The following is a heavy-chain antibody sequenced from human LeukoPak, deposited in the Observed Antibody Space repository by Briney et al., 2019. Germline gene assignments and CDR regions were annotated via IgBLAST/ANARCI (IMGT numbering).Heavy chain of an antibody. CDR2: IKQDGSEK. J-gene: IGHJ4*02. CDR1: GITLSELW. CDR3: VGGYGWLPDY. V-gene: IGHV3-7*04. Sequence: PGGSLRLSCAGYGITLSELWMNWVSQVPGKGLEWVANIKQDGSEKKYVDSVKGRFTISRDNAKNSVYLQMNSLRVDDTAVYYCVGGYGWLPDYWGQGALVTVSS. D-gene: IGHD6-19*01.